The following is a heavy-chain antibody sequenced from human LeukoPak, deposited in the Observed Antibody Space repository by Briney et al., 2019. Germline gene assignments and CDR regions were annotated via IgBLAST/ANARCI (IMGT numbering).Heavy chain of an antibody. CDR1: GFTFSSYA. Sequence: GGSLRLSCAASGFTFSSYAMHWVRQAPGKGLEWVAVISYDGSNKYYADSVKGRFTISRGNSKNTLYLQMNSLRAEDTAVYYCARDYRITMVREVPTFDPWGQGTLVTVSS. J-gene: IGHJ5*02. CDR3: ARDYRITMVREVPTFDP. CDR2: ISYDGSNK. V-gene: IGHV3-30*04. D-gene: IGHD3-10*01.